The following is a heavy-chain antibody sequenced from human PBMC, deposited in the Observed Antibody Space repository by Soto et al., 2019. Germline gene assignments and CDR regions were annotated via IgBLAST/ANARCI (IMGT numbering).Heavy chain of an antibody. V-gene: IGHV4-34*01. CDR1: GGSFSGYY. CDR3: ASGTGRSWYGSYDH. Sequence: ASETLSLTCAVYGGSFSGYYWSWIRQPPGKGLEWIGEINHSGSTNYNPSLKSRVTISVDTSKNQFSLKLSSVTAADTAVYYCASGTGRSWYGSYDHWGQGTLVTVSS. J-gene: IGHJ5*02. D-gene: IGHD6-13*01. CDR2: INHSGST.